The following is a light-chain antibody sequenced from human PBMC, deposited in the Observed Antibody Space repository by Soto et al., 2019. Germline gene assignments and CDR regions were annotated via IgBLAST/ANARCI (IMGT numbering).Light chain of an antibody. CDR3: QQPYITPPRGT. Sequence: DIQMTQSPSSLSASVGDRVTITCRASQTISSYLNWYQQTPGRAPKLLIYAASSLQGGVPSRFSGSGSGTDFPLTITRLKPEDFATFYCQQPYITPPRGTSGKGTKLEIK. CDR1: QTISSY. V-gene: IGKV1-39*01. CDR2: AAS. J-gene: IGKJ1*01.